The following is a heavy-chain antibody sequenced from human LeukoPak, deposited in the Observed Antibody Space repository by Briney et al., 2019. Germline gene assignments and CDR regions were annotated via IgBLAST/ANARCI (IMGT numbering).Heavy chain of an antibody. CDR3: AREIFGSGSDPDF. CDR2: IWDDGSHK. CDR1: GFAFNTYA. J-gene: IGHJ4*02. Sequence: GRSLRLSCAASGFAFNTYAMHWVRQAPGQGLEWVALIWDDGSHKYYSNSVRGQFTISRDNSKITVSLQMNNLRPADTAVYYCAREIFGSGSDPDFWGQGTLVTVSS. V-gene: IGHV3-33*01. D-gene: IGHD3-10*01.